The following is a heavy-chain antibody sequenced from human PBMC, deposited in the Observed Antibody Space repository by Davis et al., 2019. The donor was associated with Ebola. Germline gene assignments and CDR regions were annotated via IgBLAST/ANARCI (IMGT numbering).Heavy chain of an antibody. V-gene: IGHV4-34*12. Sequence: MPSETLSLTCAVYGWSFSGYYWSWVRQSPGKGLDWIGEVIDSGITNYNPSLESRVSVSVDKSKNQFSLKLTSVTAADTAKYYCARTTRGSGWLLDYWGHGIRVTVSS. CDR3: ARTTRGSGWLLDY. CDR1: GWSFSGYY. CDR2: VIDSGIT. J-gene: IGHJ4*01. D-gene: IGHD6-19*01.